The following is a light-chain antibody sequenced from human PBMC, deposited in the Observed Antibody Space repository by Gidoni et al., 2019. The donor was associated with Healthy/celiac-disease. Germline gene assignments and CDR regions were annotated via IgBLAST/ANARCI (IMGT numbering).Light chain of an antibody. CDR1: QSISSY. J-gene: IGKJ1*01. V-gene: IGKV1-39*01. CDR3: QQSYSTKWT. Sequence: DIQMTQSPPSLSASVGDRVTITCRASQSISSYLNWYQQKPGKAPKLLIDAASSLQSGVPSRFSGSGSGTDFTLTISSLQPEDFATYYCQQSYSTKWTFXQXTKVEIK. CDR2: AAS.